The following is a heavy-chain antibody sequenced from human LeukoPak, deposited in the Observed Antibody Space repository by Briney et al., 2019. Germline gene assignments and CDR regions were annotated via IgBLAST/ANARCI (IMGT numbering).Heavy chain of an antibody. CDR2: ITSSGDTP. CDR1: GFTFSIYA. V-gene: IGHV3-23*01. D-gene: IGHD3-3*01. Sequence: GGSLRLSCTASGFTFSIYAMSWVRQAPGRGLEWVSAITSSGDTPFYADSVKGRFTISRDNSKNTLYLQMNSLRAEDTAVYYCAKDPDFWSGYYTGYFDYWGQGTLVTVSS. J-gene: IGHJ4*02. CDR3: AKDPDFWSGYYTGYFDY.